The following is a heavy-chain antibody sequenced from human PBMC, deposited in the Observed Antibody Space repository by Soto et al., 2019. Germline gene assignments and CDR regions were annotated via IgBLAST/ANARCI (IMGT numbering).Heavy chain of an antibody. CDR1: GYTFTSYG. CDR2: ISAYNGNT. CDR3: ARDDWEYSGYDSKPKFDY. V-gene: IGHV1-18*01. D-gene: IGHD5-12*01. Sequence: GASVKVSCKASGYTFTSYGISWVRQAPGQGLEWMGWISAYNGNTNYAQKLQGRVTMTTDTSTSTAYMELRSLRSDDTAVYYCARDDWEYSGYDSKPKFDYWGQGTLVTVS. J-gene: IGHJ4*02.